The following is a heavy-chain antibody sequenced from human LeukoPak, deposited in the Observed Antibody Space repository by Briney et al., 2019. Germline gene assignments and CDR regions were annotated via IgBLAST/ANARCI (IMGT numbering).Heavy chain of an antibody. CDR1: GFTFSSYG. J-gene: IGHJ6*02. CDR2: ISYDGSNK. V-gene: IGHV3-30*03. CDR3: ARTNEYYYYGMDV. D-gene: IGHD1-1*01. Sequence: GGSLRLSCAASGFTFSSYGMHWVRQAPGKGLEWVAVISYDGSNKYYADSVKGRFTISRDNSKNTLYLQMNSLRAEDTAVYYCARTNEYYYYGMDVWGQGTTVTVSS.